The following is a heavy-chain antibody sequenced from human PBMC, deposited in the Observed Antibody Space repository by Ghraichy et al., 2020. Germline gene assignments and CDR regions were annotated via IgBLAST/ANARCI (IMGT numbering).Heavy chain of an antibody. D-gene: IGHD1-1*01. CDR2: SYYTGSA. CDR3: ARVTVQPRYYFYYYMDV. Sequence: SQTLSLTCTVSGGSTSSYYWSWIRQPPGKGLEWIGDSYYTGSASYNPSLKSRVTISVDTSKNQFSLKVNSVTAADTAVYYCARVTVQPRYYFYYYMDVWAKGTTVTVSS. V-gene: IGHV4-59*01. J-gene: IGHJ6*03. CDR1: GGSTSSYY.